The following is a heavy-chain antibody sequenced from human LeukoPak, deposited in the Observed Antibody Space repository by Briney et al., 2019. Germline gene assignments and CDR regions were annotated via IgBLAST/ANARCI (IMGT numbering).Heavy chain of an antibody. CDR3: ARVYIYGRSYFDY. CDR2: IHRGGST. CDR1: GYSISSGFY. V-gene: IGHV4-38-2*02. D-gene: IGHD5-18*01. Sequence: SETLSLTCTVSGYSISSGFYWGWIRQPPGKGLEWIGTIHRGGSTNYNPSLKSRVTISVDTSKNQFSLNLSSVTVADTAIYYCARVYIYGRSYFDYWGKGTLVTVSS. J-gene: IGHJ4*02.